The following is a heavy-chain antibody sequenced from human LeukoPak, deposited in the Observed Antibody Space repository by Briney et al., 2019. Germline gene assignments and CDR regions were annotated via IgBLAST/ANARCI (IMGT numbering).Heavy chain of an antibody. CDR2: ISSSGSTI. Sequence: GGSLRLSCAASGFTFSSYEMNWVRQAPGKGLEWVSYISSSGSTIYYADSVKGRFTISRDNAKNSLYLQMNSLRAEDTAVHYCVQESSSLLRSYLDYWGQGTLVTVSS. D-gene: IGHD2-15*01. CDR3: VQESSSLLRSYLDY. V-gene: IGHV3-48*03. CDR1: GFTFSSYE. J-gene: IGHJ4*02.